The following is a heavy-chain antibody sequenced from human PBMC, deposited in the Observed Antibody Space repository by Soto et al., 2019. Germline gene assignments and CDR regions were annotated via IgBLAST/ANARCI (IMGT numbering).Heavy chain of an antibody. CDR2: SYSGGST. J-gene: IGHJ6*02. CDR3: ATDPGHRNGMSV. CDR1: GFTVNRDY. Sequence: EVQLVESGGDLVQPGGSLRLSCAASGFTVNRDYMSWVRQAPGKGLEWVSVSYSGGSTYYAESVKGRLTISSDNSKNTLYIQMNSLRAEDTAVYYCATDPGHRNGMSVWCQGTTVIVSS. V-gene: IGHV3-66*01.